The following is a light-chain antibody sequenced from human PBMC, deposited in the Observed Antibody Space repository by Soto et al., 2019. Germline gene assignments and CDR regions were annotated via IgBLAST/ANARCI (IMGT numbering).Light chain of an antibody. J-gene: IGKJ4*01. Sequence: TVLTQSPATLSLSPVERATLSCKASQSIGNSLGWFQHKPGQTPRLLIDDAFNRATGIPARFTGSGSGSDFTLTISSLEPEDFGVYYCRQRYNWPLTFGGGTKVEIK. CDR1: QSIGNS. CDR2: DAF. CDR3: RQRYNWPLT. V-gene: IGKV3-11*01.